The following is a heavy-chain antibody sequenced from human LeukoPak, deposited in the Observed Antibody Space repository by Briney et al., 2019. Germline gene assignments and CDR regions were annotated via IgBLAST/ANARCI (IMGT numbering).Heavy chain of an antibody. D-gene: IGHD3/OR15-3a*01. V-gene: IGHV5-51*01. CDR1: GSSFTSYW. Sequence: GESLKISCKGSGSSFTSYWIGWVRQMPGKGLEWMGIIYPGDSDTRYSPSFQGQVPISADKSISTAYLQWSSLKASDTAMYYSARRRDWTLDYWGQGTLVTVSS. CDR2: IYPGDSDT. J-gene: IGHJ4*02. CDR3: ARRRDWTLDY.